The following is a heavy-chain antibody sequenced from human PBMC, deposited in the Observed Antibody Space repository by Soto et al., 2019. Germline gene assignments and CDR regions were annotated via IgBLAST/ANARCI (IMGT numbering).Heavy chain of an antibody. D-gene: IGHD3-16*01. J-gene: IGHJ5*02. CDR1: GDSVSSNHAT. CDR3: VGLIGNSWLDA. CDR2: TYYRSKWYY. V-gene: IGHV6-1*01. Sequence: VQLQQSGPGLVKPSQTLSLTCAISGDSVSSNHATWDWIRQSPSRGLEWLGRTYYRSKWYYDYALAETTRIAITQDTSNKSVSMPVTYGAPDDRAGYYCVGLIGNSWLDAWGQGTLVTVSS.